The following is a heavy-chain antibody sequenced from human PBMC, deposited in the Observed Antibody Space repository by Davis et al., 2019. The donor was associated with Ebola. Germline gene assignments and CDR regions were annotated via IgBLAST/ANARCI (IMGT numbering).Heavy chain of an antibody. CDR2: ISGSGHDT. CDR1: GFAFSTYA. D-gene: IGHD1-26*01. V-gene: IGHV3-23*01. Sequence: GGSLRLSCVASGFAFSTYAMSWVRQAPGKGLEWVSAISGSGHDTDYTDSVKGRFTISRDNSKNTLYLRMTNLKADDTATYYCASGTYRLGDYWGQGALVTVSS. CDR3: ASGTYRLGDY. J-gene: IGHJ4*02.